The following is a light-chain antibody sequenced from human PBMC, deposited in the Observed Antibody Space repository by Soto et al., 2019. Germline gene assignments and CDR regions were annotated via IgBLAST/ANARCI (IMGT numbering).Light chain of an antibody. Sequence: EIVLTQSPGTLSLSPGERATLSCRASQTVISRYLTWYQHKPGQAPRVLIYGASIRATGIPDRFSGSRSGADFTLTISRLEPEDSAVYYCQQFDDSPPAFTFGQGTKLEI. CDR3: QQFDDSPPAFT. CDR1: QTVISRY. J-gene: IGKJ2*01. V-gene: IGKV3-20*01. CDR2: GAS.